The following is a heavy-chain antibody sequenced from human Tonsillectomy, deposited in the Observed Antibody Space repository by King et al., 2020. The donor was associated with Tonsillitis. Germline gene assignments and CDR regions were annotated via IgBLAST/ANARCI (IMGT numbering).Heavy chain of an antibody. Sequence: VQLVESGGGLVQPGGSLRLSCAASGFTFSSYEMNWVRQAPGKGLEWVSFISSSGRTIYYGDSVKGRFTISRDNAKNSLYLQMNTLRAEDTAIYYCAREDGDADAFDIWGQGTMVTVS. CDR2: ISSSGRTI. CDR1: GFTFSSYE. CDR3: AREDGDADAFDI. V-gene: IGHV3-48*03. D-gene: IGHD5-24*01. J-gene: IGHJ3*02.